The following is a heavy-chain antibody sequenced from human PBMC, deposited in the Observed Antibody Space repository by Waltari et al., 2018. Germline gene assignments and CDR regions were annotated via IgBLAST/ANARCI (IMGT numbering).Heavy chain of an antibody. J-gene: IGHJ4*02. CDR1: GTSVTTTNYF. V-gene: IGHV4-39*01. CDR3: ARGIWQQLAHFDS. CDR2: SYFTGST. Sequence: QLHLQLSGPGLVKPSETLSLTCAVPGTSVTTTNYFWGWIRQPPGKGLEWLGRSYFTGSTDYNPSLKSRVTISIDTSTNQFSLNLRSVTAADTAVYYCARGIWQQLAHFDSWGQGTLVTVSS. D-gene: IGHD6-13*01.